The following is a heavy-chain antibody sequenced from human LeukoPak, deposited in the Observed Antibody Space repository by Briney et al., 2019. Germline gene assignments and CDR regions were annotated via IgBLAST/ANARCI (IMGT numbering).Heavy chain of an antibody. D-gene: IGHD3-22*01. CDR1: GYTFTNYA. Sequence: GASVKVSCTASGYTFTNYAIHWVRQAPGQRLEWMGWINAGNGNTKYSQKFQGRVTMTRDTSISTAYMELSRLRSDDAAVYYCARDKNLGLLILLWYWGQGTLVTVSS. J-gene: IGHJ4*02. V-gene: IGHV1-3*01. CDR2: INAGNGNT. CDR3: ARDKNLGLLILLWY.